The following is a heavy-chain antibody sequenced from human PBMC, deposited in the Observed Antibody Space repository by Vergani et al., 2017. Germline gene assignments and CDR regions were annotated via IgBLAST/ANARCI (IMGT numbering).Heavy chain of an antibody. CDR1: GGFMPGFY. CDR2: VYTSGMT. J-gene: IGHJ6*02. V-gene: IGHV4-4*07. D-gene: IGHD3-10*01. Sequence: QVQLQESGPGVVKPSETLSLTCSVSGGFMPGFYWSWIRQPAGKGLEWIGRVYTSGMTNYDPSLKSRVTILVDRSKSQLSLNLTSVTAGDTAVYFCARELWYYYGSGIDDYNPYCYEGMDVWVRGTTVTVSS. CDR3: ARELWYYYGSGIDDYNPYCYEGMDV.